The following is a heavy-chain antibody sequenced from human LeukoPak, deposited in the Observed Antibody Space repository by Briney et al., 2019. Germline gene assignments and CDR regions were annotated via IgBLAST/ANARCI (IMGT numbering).Heavy chain of an antibody. V-gene: IGHV4-59*01. J-gene: IGHJ5*02. Sequence: SETLSLTCTVSGGSISSYYWSWIRQPPGKGLKWIGYIYYSGSTNYNPSLKSRVTISVDTSKNQFSLKLSSVTTADTAVYYCARERGYYSNLYNWFDPWGQGTLVTVSS. CDR2: IYYSGST. CDR1: GGSISSYY. CDR3: ARERGYYSNLYNWFDP. D-gene: IGHD4-11*01.